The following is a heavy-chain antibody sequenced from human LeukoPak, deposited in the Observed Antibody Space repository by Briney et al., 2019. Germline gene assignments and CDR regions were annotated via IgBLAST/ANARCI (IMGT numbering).Heavy chain of an antibody. V-gene: IGHV7-4-1*02. CDR1: GYTFTSYG. D-gene: IGHD1-26*01. Sequence: GASVKVSCKASGYTFTSYGMNWVRQAPGQGLEWMGWINTNTGNPTYAQGFTGRFVFSLDTSVSTAYLQISSLKAEDTAVYYCARDPWELLTSSADAFDIWGQGTMVTVSS. CDR3: ARDPWELLTSSADAFDI. J-gene: IGHJ3*02. CDR2: INTNTGNP.